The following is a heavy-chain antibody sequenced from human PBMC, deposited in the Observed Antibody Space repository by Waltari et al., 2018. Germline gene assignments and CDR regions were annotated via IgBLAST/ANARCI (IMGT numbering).Heavy chain of an antibody. CDR1: EYTLPSSY. Sequence: QVQLVRSGAEVKKPGAEVKISCKTSEYTLPSSYIHCGRQAPGQGLEWMGIINPSGGSTIYAQKFQGRVTMTRDTSTSTVYMELSSLRSEDTAVYYCALDTGALWMDVWGQGTTVTVSS. CDR2: INPSGGST. J-gene: IGHJ6*02. CDR3: ALDTGALWMDV. V-gene: IGHV1-46*01. D-gene: IGHD2-21*01.